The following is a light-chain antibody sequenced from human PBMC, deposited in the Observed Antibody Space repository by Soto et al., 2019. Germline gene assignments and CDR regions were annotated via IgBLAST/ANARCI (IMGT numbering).Light chain of an antibody. CDR2: EVV. J-gene: IGLJ1*01. Sequence: QSALTQPPSASESPGQSVTISCTGTKSDIGVYDFVSWYQHHPGKAPRLIIYEVVQRPSGAPDRFSGSKSGNTASLTVSGLQAADEADYFCKSYAGSNTYVFGSGTKVTVL. CDR3: KSYAGSNTYV. V-gene: IGLV2-8*01. CDR1: KSDIGVYDF.